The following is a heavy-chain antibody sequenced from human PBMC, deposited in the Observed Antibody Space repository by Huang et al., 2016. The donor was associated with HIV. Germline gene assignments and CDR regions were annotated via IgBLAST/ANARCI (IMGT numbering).Heavy chain of an antibody. CDR2: INAKTGKT. J-gene: IGHJ4*02. CDR1: GYTFTTYS. V-gene: IGHV7-4-1*02. Sequence: QVQLVQSGSELRKPGASVKVSCKASGYTFTTYSWIWGRQAPGQGLGWVGWINAKTGKTKYAQGFTGRFVFSLDTTVNTAYLQISSLKTDDTAKYFCARYRLTGTFLDSWGQGTQVTVSS. D-gene: IGHD3-9*01. CDR3: ARYRLTGTFLDS.